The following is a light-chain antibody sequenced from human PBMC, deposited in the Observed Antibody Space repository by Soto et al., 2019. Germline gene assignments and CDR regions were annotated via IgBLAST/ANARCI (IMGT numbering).Light chain of an antibody. Sequence: QSVLTQPASVSGSPGQSITISCTGTSSDVGGYNYVSWYQQHPGKAPKLIIYEVSNRPSGVSDHFSGSKSGNTASLTISGLQAEDEADYHCSSFSSRSTRVFGGGTKVTVL. CDR3: SSFSSRSTRV. CDR1: SSDVGGYNY. V-gene: IGLV2-14*01. CDR2: EVS. J-gene: IGLJ3*02.